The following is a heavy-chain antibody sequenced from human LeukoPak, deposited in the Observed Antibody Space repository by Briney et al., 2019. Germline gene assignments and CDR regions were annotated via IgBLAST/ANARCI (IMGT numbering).Heavy chain of an antibody. D-gene: IGHD7-27*01. CDR1: GGSISSYY. CDR2: IYYSGST. J-gene: IGHJ6*03. CDR3: ARGTGERYYYYYMDV. Sequence: PSETLSLTCTVSGGSISSYYWSWIRQPPGRGLEWIGYIYYSGSTNYNPSLKSRVIISVDTSKNQFSLNLSSVTAADTAVYFCARGTGERYYYYYMDVWVKGTTVTVS. V-gene: IGHV4-59*01.